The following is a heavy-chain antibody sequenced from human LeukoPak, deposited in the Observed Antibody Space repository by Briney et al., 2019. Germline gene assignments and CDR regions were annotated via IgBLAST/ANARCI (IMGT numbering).Heavy chain of an antibody. CDR3: ARDILAMYSSSWTLDY. D-gene: IGHD6-13*01. V-gene: IGHV3-30-3*01. CDR1: GITFRSYS. Sequence: GALGLSFAGSGITFRSYSMHWVRPAPGKGLGWVAGISYDGSNKYYADSVKGRFTISRDNSKNTLYLQMNSLRAEDTAVYYCARDILAMYSSSWTLDYWGQGTLVTVSS. J-gene: IGHJ4*02. CDR2: ISYDGSNK.